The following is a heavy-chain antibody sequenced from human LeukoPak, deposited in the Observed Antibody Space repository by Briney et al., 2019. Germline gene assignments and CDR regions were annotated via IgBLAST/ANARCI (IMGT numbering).Heavy chain of an antibody. CDR1: GGTFSSYA. J-gene: IGHJ4*02. D-gene: IGHD4/OR15-4a*01. CDR2: IIPIFGTA. CDR3: ARDPQNVLEFDY. V-gene: IGHV1-69*05. Sequence: SVKVSCKASGGTFSSYAISWVRQAPGQGLEWMGGIIPIFGTANYAQKLQGRVTMTTDTSTSTAYMELRSLRSDDTAVYYCARDPQNVLEFDYWGQGTLVTVSS.